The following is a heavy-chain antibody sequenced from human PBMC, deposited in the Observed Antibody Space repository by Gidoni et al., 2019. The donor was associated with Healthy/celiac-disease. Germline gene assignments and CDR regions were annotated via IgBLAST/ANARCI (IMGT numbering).Heavy chain of an antibody. CDR3: ARDYYDSSGYYYGHYYYYMDV. CDR2: ISYDGSNK. J-gene: IGHJ6*03. D-gene: IGHD3-22*01. Sequence: QVQLVESGGGVVQPGRYLNLSCAASGFTFSSYGLLWVRQAPGKGLEWVSVISYDGSNKYYADSVKGRFTISRDNSKNTLYLQMNSLRAEYTAVYYCARDYYDSSGYYYGHYYYYMDVWGKGTTVTVSS. CDR1: GFTFSSYG. V-gene: IGHV3-30*03.